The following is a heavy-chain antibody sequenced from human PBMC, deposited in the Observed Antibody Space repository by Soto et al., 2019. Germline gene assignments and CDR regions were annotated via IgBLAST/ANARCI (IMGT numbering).Heavy chain of an antibody. D-gene: IGHD3-22*01. CDR1: GYTFASSG. Sequence: ASVKVSCKASGYTFASSGMHWVRQAPGQRLEWMGWINVGNGNTENSQKFQGGVRITRDTSASTVYMELSSLRSEDTAVYYCAREYHDRSGNLYFDHWGQGTLVTSPQ. J-gene: IGHJ4*02. V-gene: IGHV1-3*01. CDR2: INVGNGNT. CDR3: AREYHDRSGNLYFDH.